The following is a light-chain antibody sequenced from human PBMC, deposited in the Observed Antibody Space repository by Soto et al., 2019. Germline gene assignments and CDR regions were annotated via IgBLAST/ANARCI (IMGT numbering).Light chain of an antibody. Sequence: QSVLTQPPSASGSPGQSVTLSCTGTSSDIGGYNFVSWYQQHPGKAPKLMIDEVNKRPSGVPDRFSGSKSGNTASLTVSGLQAEDEADYYCSSYADTNNLVFGGGTQLTVL. V-gene: IGLV2-8*01. CDR1: SSDIGGYNF. J-gene: IGLJ2*01. CDR3: SSYADTNNLV. CDR2: EVN.